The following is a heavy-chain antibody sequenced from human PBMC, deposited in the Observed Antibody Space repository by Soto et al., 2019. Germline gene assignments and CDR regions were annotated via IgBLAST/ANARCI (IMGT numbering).Heavy chain of an antibody. D-gene: IGHD1-1*01. CDR2: IIPMSGST. Sequence: QVQLVQSGAEVKKPGSSVKVSCKASGGTFSRSAISWVRQAPGQGLEWMGGIIPMSGSTNYAQKFQCRVTVSADKSTTTAYMELSSLRSEDTAVYFCARDTTGNVVPYFDYWGQGTLVTVSS. J-gene: IGHJ4*02. V-gene: IGHV1-69*06. CDR1: GGTFSRSA. CDR3: ARDTTGNVVPYFDY.